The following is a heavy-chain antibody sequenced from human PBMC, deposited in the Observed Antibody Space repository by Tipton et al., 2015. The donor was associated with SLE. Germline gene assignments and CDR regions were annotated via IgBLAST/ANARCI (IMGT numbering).Heavy chain of an antibody. V-gene: IGHV3-30*04. CDR1: GFTFSSYA. Sequence: SLRLSCAASGFTFSSYAMHWVRRAPGKGLEWVAVISYDGSNKYYADSVKGRFTISRDNSKNTLYLQMNSLRAEDTAVYYCARDGGGGYAVWGQGTLVTVSS. J-gene: IGHJ4*02. CDR2: ISYDGSNK. D-gene: IGHD5-12*01. CDR3: ARDGGGGYAV.